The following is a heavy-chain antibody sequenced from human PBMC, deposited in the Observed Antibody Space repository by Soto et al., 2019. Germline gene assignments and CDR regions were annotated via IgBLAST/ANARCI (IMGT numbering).Heavy chain of an antibody. J-gene: IGHJ4*02. D-gene: IGHD1-26*01. CDR3: ARDRGSYALDY. V-gene: IGHV1-18*01. Sequence: QVQLVQSGAEVKKPGASVKVSCKASGYTFTNYGISWVRQAPGQGLEWMGWISANNGNTNYEQKLQGRVTMTTDTXXSXXXXXXRSLXXXDXXXXYCARDRGSYALDYWGQGTLVTVSS. CDR2: ISANNGNT. CDR1: GYTFTNYG.